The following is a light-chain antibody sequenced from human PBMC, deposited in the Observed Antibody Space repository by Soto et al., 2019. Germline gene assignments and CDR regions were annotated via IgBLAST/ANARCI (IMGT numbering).Light chain of an antibody. CDR1: QSVRSY. J-gene: IGKJ5*01. V-gene: IGKV3-11*01. Sequence: EIVFTQSPATLSWSPGERASLSCGASQSVRSYLAWYQQKPGQAPRLLIYGASNRATGTPARFSGSGSGTDFTLTISSLEPEDVVVYYCQQRSSWPLITFGQGTRLEIK. CDR3: QQRSSWPLIT. CDR2: GAS.